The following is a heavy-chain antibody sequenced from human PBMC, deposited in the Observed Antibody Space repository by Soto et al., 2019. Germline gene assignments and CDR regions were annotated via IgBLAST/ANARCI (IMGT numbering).Heavy chain of an antibody. CDR2: IYSGVSR. V-gene: IGHV3-53*05. Sequence: RGSLRLSGAASGFSVSSNYMTWVRQAPGKGLEWVSVIYSGVSRYYADSVKGRFTISRDNSKNTLYLQINNLRAEDTSVYYCAIRTAKVTHSSDSWGKGNRITVSS. D-gene: IGHD5-18*01. J-gene: IGHJ4*02. CDR1: GFSVSSNY. CDR3: AIRTAKVTHSSDS.